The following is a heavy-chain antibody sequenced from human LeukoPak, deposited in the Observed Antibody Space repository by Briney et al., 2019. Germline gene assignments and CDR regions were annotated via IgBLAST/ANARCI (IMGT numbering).Heavy chain of an antibody. CDR1: GGSISPYY. J-gene: IGHJ4*02. D-gene: IGHD1-14*01. CDR2: VYYSGST. Sequence: PSETLSLTCTVSGGSISPYYWSWIRQPPGKRLEWIGYVYYSGSTYYNPSLKSRVTISVDTSKNQFSLKLSSVTAADTAVYYCARESGPEPGIFDYWGQGTLVTVSS. V-gene: IGHV4-59*12. CDR3: ARESGPEPGIFDY.